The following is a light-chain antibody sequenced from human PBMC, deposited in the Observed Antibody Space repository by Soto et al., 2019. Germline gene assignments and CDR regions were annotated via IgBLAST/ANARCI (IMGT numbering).Light chain of an antibody. Sequence: EVVFNQSPCTLSLSQEERATLSCRASQSVSSSSLAWHQQNPGQAPRLLIYEASSRATGIPDRFSGSGSGTDFTLTISRLEPEDFAVYYCQQYRTFCQGTNVDIK. CDR1: QSVSSSS. CDR2: EAS. CDR3: QQYRT. V-gene: IGKV3-20*01. J-gene: IGKJ1*01.